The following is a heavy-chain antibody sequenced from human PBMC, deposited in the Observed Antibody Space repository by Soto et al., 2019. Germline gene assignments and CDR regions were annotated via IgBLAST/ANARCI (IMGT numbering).Heavy chain of an antibody. V-gene: IGHV4-39*01. CDR3: ARRGYDFWSGSLNGGGWFDP. J-gene: IGHJ5*02. D-gene: IGHD3-3*01. Sequence: PSETLSLTCTVSGGSIGSSSYYWGWIRQPPGKGLEWIGSIYYSGSTYYNPSLKSRVTISVDTSKNQFSLKLSSVTAADTAVYYCARRGYDFWSGSLNGGGWFDPWGQGTLVTVSS. CDR1: GGSIGSSSYY. CDR2: IYYSGST.